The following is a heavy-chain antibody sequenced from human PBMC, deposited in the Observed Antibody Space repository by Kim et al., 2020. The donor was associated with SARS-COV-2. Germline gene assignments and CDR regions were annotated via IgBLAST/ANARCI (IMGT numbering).Heavy chain of an antibody. CDR1: GGSISSGGYY. J-gene: IGHJ3*02. V-gene: IGHV4-31*03. CDR2: IYYSGST. Sequence: SETLSLTCTVSGGSISSGGYYWSWIRQHPGKGLEWIGYIYYSGSTYYNPSLKSRVTISVDTSKNQFSLKLSSVTAADTAVYYCARSIRRWNGITGTTWAFDIWGQGTMVTVSS. D-gene: IGHD1-7*01. CDR3: ARSIRRWNGITGTTWAFDI.